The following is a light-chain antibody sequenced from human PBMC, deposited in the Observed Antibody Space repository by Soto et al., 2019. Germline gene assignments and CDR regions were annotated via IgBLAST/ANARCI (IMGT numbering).Light chain of an antibody. V-gene: IGLV2-14*01. CDR3: SSYTSSSTLLYV. CDR2: DVS. J-gene: IGLJ1*01. CDR1: SSDVGGYNY. Sequence: QSALTQPASVSGSPGQSITISCTGTSSDVGGYNYVSWYQQHPGKAPKLMIYDVSNRPSVVSNRFSGSKSGNTASLTISGLQAEDEAEYYCSSYTSSSTLLYVFGTGTKLTVL.